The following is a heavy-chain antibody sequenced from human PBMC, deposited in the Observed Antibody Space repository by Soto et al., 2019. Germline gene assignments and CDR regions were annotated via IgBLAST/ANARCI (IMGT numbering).Heavy chain of an antibody. D-gene: IGHD2-8*01. Sequence: WGSLRISCGSSEFNFSNFDMNWVRQAPGRGLEWISLISERGITTTYADSVSSRFTVSIDNAQSSLYLQMDRLTVEDTGVYYCARGGVVWGRGVMVTVSS. CDR1: EFNFSNFD. V-gene: IGHV3-48*03. CDR2: ISERGITT. CDR3: ARGGVV. J-gene: IGHJ4*02.